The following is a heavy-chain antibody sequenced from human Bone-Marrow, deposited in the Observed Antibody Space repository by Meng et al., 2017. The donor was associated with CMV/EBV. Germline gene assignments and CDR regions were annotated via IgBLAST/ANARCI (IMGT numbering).Heavy chain of an antibody. CDR1: GGSISSGDYY. Sequence: TRSGGSISSGDYYWSRSRQPPGKGLEWIGYIYYSGSTYYNPSLKSRVTISVDTSKNQFSLKLSSVTAADTAVYYCARGTTPSTVTTNWGRGTLVTVSS. D-gene: IGHD4-11*01. V-gene: IGHV4-30-4*08. CDR3: ARGTTPSTVTTN. CDR2: IYYSGST. J-gene: IGHJ4*02.